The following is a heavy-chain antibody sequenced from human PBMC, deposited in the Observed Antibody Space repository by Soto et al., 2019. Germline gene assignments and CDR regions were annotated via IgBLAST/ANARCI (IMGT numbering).Heavy chain of an antibody. V-gene: IGHV3-9*01. J-gene: IGHJ6*02. CDR3: AKDGGGTSYYHGMDA. CDR1: GFTCGNYA. Sequence: PGGSLRLSCAASGFTCGNYAMHWVRQAPGKGLEWVSGISWNSGSVGYADSVKGRFTISRDNAKNSLYLQMNSLRSEDTALYYCAKDGGGTSYYHGMDAWGQGPTVTVSS. CDR2: ISWNSGSV. D-gene: IGHD3-16*01.